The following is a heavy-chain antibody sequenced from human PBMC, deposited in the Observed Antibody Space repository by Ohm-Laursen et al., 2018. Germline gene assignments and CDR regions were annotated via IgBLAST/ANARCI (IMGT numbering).Heavy chain of an antibody. CDR3: ARCGRIAARQRGYYGMDV. CDR1: GGSFRGYY. Sequence: SETLSLTCAVYGGSFRGYYWSWTRQPPGKGLEWIGEINHSGSTNYNPSLKSRVTISVDTSKNQFSLKLSSVTAADTAVYYCARCGRIAARQRGYYGMDVWGQGTTVTVSS. D-gene: IGHD6-6*01. CDR2: INHSGST. J-gene: IGHJ6*02. V-gene: IGHV4-34*01.